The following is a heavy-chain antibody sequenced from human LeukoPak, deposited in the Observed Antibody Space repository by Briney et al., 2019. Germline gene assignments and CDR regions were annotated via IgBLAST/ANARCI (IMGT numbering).Heavy chain of an antibody. J-gene: IGHJ4*02. CDR3: AVESLGDSSGYRQGFDY. V-gene: IGHV1-69*05. D-gene: IGHD3-22*01. Sequence: ASVKVSCKASGGTFSSYAVSWVRQAPGQGLEWMGGIIPIFGTANYAQKFQGRVTITTDESTSTAYMELSSLRSEDTAVYYCAVESLGDSSGYRQGFDYWGQGTLVTVSS. CDR2: IIPIFGTA. CDR1: GGTFSSYA.